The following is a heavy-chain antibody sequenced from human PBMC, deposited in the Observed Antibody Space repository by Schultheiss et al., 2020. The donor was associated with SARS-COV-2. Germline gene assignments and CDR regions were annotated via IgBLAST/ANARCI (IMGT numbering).Heavy chain of an antibody. Sequence: SLLLSCATSGFTFSSYDMHWVRQPTGKGLQWISTIGTAGDTYYQDSVKGRFTISRENARNSLYLQMNSLRAGDTAVYYCTRDNRLLGVDQYYMDVWGKGTTVTVSS. CDR2: IGTAGDT. J-gene: IGHJ6*03. CDR1: GFTFSSYD. D-gene: IGHD3-3*01. CDR3: TRDNRLLGVDQYYMDV. V-gene: IGHV3-13*04.